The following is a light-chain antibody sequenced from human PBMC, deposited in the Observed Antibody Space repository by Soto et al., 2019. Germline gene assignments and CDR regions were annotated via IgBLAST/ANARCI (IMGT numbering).Light chain of an antibody. CDR1: SSDVGGYNH. Sequence: QSALTQPASVSGSPGQSITISCTGTSSDVGGYNHVSWYQQHPGKAPKLIIYEVRNRPSGVSNRLSGSKSGNTASLTISGLQADDGADHYCCSYTSSSIRVFGGGTKLTVL. V-gene: IGLV2-14*01. J-gene: IGLJ3*02. CDR2: EVR. CDR3: CSYTSSSIRV.